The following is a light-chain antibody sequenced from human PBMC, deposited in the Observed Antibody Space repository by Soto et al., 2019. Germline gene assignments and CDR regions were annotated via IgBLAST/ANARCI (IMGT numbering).Light chain of an antibody. CDR3: QQQNSYPYT. J-gene: IGKJ2*01. Sequence: DILMTQSPSALSASVGDRVTITCRASQSISTFLAWYQQKPGKAPNLLIYYASSLQSGVPSRFGGSGSGTEFSLPISTLQPDDVATYYCQQQNSYPYTFGQGTKLEIK. CDR1: QSISTF. CDR2: YAS. V-gene: IGKV1-5*03.